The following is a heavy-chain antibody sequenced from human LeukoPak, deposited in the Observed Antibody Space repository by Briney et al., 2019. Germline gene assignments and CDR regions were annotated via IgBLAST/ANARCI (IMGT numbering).Heavy chain of an antibody. CDR3: ATTEAYSSLAQFDY. CDR2: INPSGDTT. CDR1: GNTFTSHY. V-gene: IGHV1-46*01. J-gene: IGHJ4*02. Sequence: ASVKVPCKASGNTFTSHYIHWVRQAPGQGLEWMGIINPSGDTTKYTQEFQGRLTMTRDRSTSTVYMDLSSLRSEDTAVYYCATTEAYSSLAQFDYWGQGTLVTVSS. D-gene: IGHD3-22*01.